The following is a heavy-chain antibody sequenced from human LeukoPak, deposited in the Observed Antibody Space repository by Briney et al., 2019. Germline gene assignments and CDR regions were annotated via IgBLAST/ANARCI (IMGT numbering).Heavy chain of an antibody. J-gene: IGHJ4*02. CDR2: ISSRDNTI. V-gene: IGHV3-11*01. CDR3: ARDPSIPPLPDY. CDR1: GFTFRNFY. Sequence: EGSLRLSCAASGFTFRNFYMSWIRQAPGKGLEWVSYISSRDNTIYYADSVKGRFTISRDNAKNSLYLQMNSLRAEDTAVYYCARDPSIPPLPDYWGQGTLVTVSS. D-gene: IGHD1-14*01.